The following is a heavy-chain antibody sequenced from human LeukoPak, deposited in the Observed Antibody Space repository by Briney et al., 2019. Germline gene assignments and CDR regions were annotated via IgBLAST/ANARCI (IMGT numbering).Heavy chain of an antibody. CDR3: ASVVTGGEDY. V-gene: IGHV4-34*01. CDR1: GGSFSGYY. Sequence: SETLSLTCAVYGGSFSGYYWSCIRQPPGKGLEWIGEINHSGSTNYNPSLKSRVTISVDTSKNQFSLKLSSVTAADTAVYYCASVVTGGEDYWGQGTLVTVSS. D-gene: IGHD3-22*01. J-gene: IGHJ4*02. CDR2: INHSGST.